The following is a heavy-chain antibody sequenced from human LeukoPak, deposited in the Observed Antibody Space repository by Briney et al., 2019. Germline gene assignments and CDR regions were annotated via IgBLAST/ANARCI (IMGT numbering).Heavy chain of an antibody. CDR2: IYTSGST. V-gene: IGHV4-61*02. Sequence: PSQTLSLTCTVSGGSISSGSYYWSWIRQPTGKGLEWIGRIYTSGSTNYNPSLKSRVTISVDTSKNQFSLKLSSVTAADTAVYYCARAYGDPDAFDIWGQGTMVTVSA. CDR1: GGSISSGSYY. CDR3: ARAYGDPDAFDI. D-gene: IGHD4-17*01. J-gene: IGHJ3*02.